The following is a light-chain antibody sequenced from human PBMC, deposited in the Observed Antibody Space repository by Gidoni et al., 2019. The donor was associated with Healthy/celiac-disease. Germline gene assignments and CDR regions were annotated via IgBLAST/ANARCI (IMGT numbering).Light chain of an antibody. CDR3: QQSYSTLYT. J-gene: IGKJ2*01. CDR2: AAS. CDR1: QSISSY. Sequence: DIQMTQSPSSLSASVGDRVTITCRASQSISSYLNWYQQKPGKAPKLLIYAASSLQGGVPSRFSGSGSGTDFTLTISSLQPEDFATCYCQQSYSTLYTFGQGTKLEIK. V-gene: IGKV1-39*01.